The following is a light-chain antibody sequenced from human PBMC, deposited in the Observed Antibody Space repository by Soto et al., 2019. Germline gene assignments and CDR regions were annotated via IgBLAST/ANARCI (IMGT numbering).Light chain of an antibody. J-gene: IGKJ3*01. V-gene: IGKV3D-15*01. CDR2: GPS. Sequence: EIVITQSPATLSVSPGERATLSCRASQSVSSNLACSQQKPGQAPRPLIYGPSTRATGIPARFSGSGSGTEFTLTISSLQSEDFAVYYCQQYDNWPPFTFGPGTKVDIK. CDR3: QQYDNWPPFT. CDR1: QSVSSN.